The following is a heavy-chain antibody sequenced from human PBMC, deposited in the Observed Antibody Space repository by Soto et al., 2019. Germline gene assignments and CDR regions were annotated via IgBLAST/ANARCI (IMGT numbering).Heavy chain of an antibody. CDR3: ARDGSGHSEDFYYYGMDV. Sequence: QVQLVESGGGLVKPGGSLRLSCAASGFTFSDYYMSWIRQAPGKGLEWVSYISSSGSTIYYADSVKGRFTISRDNAKNSLYLQRNGLRAGDTAVYYCARDGSGHSEDFYYYGMDVWGQGTTVTVSS. V-gene: IGHV3-11*01. D-gene: IGHD3-10*01. J-gene: IGHJ6*02. CDR2: ISSSGSTI. CDR1: GFTFSDYY.